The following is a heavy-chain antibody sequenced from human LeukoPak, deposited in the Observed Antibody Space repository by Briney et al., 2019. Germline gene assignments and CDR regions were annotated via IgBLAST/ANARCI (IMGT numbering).Heavy chain of an antibody. V-gene: IGHV4-59*13. CDR3: ARVRIGETSYDASDD. D-gene: IGHD1-26*01. J-gene: IGHJ3*01. CDR1: GGSISSYY. Sequence: NPSETLSLTCTVSGGSISSYYWTWIRQPPGKGLEWIGDIYIAGSTNYNPYLKRRVTMSVDTSKNQFSLRLSSVTAADTAVYYCARVRIGETSYDASDDWGLGTMVTVSS. CDR2: IYIAGST.